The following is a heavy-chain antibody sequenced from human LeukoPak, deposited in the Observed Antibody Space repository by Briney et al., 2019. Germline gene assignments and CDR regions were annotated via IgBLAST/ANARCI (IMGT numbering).Heavy chain of an antibody. D-gene: IGHD3-3*01. CDR2: IYTSGST. Sequence: SETLSLTCVVSGVSISSYYWSWIRQPAGKGLEWIGRIYTSGSTNYNPSLKSRVTMSVDTSKNQFSLKLSSVTAADTAVYYCARVCYDFWSDPPVGPYYFDYWGQGTLVTVSS. J-gene: IGHJ4*02. V-gene: IGHV4-4*07. CDR1: GVSISSYY. CDR3: ARVCYDFWSDPPVGPYYFDY.